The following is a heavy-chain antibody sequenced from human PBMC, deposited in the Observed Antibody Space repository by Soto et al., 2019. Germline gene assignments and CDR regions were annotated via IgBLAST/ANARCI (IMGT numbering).Heavy chain of an antibody. V-gene: IGHV1-69*06. Sequence: SVKVSCKASGGTFSSYAISWVRQAPGQGLEWMGGIIPIFGTANYAQKFQGRVTITADKSTSTAYMELGSLRSEDTAVYYCARREEQWLDYYYGMDVWGQGTTVTVSS. CDR1: GGTFSSYA. CDR3: ARREEQWLDYYYGMDV. D-gene: IGHD6-19*01. CDR2: IIPIFGTA. J-gene: IGHJ6*02.